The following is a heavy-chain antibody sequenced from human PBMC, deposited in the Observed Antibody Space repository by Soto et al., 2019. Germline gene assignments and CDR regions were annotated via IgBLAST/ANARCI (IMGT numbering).Heavy chain of an antibody. Sequence: GGSLRLSCAASGVTFSSYAMSWVRQAPGKGLEWVSAISGSGGSTYYADSVKGRFTISRDNSKNTLYLQMNSLRAEDTAVYYCTKDETNGGWAGYGMDVWGQGTTVTVSS. CDR2: ISGSGGST. V-gene: IGHV3-23*01. CDR1: GVTFSSYA. D-gene: IGHD6-19*01. CDR3: TKDETNGGWAGYGMDV. J-gene: IGHJ6*02.